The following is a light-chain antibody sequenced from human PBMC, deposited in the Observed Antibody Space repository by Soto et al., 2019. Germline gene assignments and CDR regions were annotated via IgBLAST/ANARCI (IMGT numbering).Light chain of an antibody. J-gene: IGKJ1*01. CDR2: GAS. CDR1: QDIRND. V-gene: IGKV1-17*01. CDR3: LQHNTYPWT. Sequence: DIQMTQSPSSLSASVGDRVTITGRASQDIRNDLGWYQQKAGRAPKRLIYGASSLQSGVPTRFSGSGSGTEFTLTISSLQPEDFATYYCLQHNTYPWTFGQGTKVEIK.